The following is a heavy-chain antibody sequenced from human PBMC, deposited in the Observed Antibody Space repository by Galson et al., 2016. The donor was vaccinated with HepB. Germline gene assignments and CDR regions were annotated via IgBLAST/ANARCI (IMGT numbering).Heavy chain of an antibody. D-gene: IGHD3-22*01. CDR3: VKGRDYYDSSGYLWM. V-gene: IGHV3-30*18. Sequence: SLRLSCAASGFTFSNDGMHWVRQAPGKGLEWVSFISYDGGINNYSDSVKGRFTISRDNSKNTPFLQMNSLRAEDTALYYCVKGRDYYDSSGYLWMWGQGTLVTVSS. CDR1: GFTFSNDG. J-gene: IGHJ4*02. CDR2: ISYDGGIN.